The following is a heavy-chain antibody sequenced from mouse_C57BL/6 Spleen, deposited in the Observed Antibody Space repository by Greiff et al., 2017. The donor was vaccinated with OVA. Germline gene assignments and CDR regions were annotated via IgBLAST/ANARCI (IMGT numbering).Heavy chain of an antibody. Sequence: VQLQQPGAELVMPGASVKLSCKASGYTFTSYWMHWVKQRPGQGLEWIGEIDPSDSYTNYNQKFKGKSTLTVDKSSSTAYMQLSSLTSEDSAVYYCARSIDSSGYVGYWGQGTTLTVSS. CDR2: IDPSDSYT. V-gene: IGHV1-69*01. CDR1: GYTFTSYW. CDR3: ARSIDSSGYVGY. J-gene: IGHJ2*01. D-gene: IGHD3-2*02.